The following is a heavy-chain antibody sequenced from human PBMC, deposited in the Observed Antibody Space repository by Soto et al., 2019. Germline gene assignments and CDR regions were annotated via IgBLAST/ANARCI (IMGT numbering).Heavy chain of an antibody. Sequence: GSLLLPCSASGFTFNIYGMHWVRQAPDKGLEWVALISYDGSNQYYADSVKVRFTISRDNSKNTLFLQMNSLRADDTAVYYCAKDQASGQGSFDSWGQGTLVTVYS. CDR1: GFTFNIYG. V-gene: IGHV3-30*18. J-gene: IGHJ4*02. CDR3: AKDQASGQGSFDS. CDR2: ISYDGSNQ.